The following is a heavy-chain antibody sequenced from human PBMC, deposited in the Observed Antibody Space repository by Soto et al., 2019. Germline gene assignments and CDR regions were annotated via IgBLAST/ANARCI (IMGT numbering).Heavy chain of an antibody. CDR2: IYYSGST. V-gene: IGHV4-61*08. CDR1: GVSVSSGGYY. J-gene: IGHJ4*02. CDR3: AREKRYYFDY. Sequence: PSETLSLTCPVSGVSVSSGGYYWSWIRQPPGKGLEWIGYIYYSGSTNYNPSLKSRVTISVDTSKNQFSLKLSSVTAADTAVYYCAREKRYYFDYWGQGTLVTVSS.